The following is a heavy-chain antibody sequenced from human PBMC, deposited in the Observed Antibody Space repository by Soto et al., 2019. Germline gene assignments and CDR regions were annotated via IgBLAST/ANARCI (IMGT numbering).Heavy chain of an antibody. CDR1: GYIFNRYV. J-gene: IGHJ4*02. CDR2: IDAGNGKT. V-gene: IGHV1-3*01. CDR3: ARGRGWYDY. D-gene: IGHD6-19*01. Sequence: QVQLVQSGAEVKKPGASVKVSCKASGYIFNRYVMHWVRQAPGQRPEWMGWIDAGNGKTKYSEKFQGRVTITRDTSAGTAYMELTTLRSEDTAVYYCARGRGWYDYWGQGTQVIVSS.